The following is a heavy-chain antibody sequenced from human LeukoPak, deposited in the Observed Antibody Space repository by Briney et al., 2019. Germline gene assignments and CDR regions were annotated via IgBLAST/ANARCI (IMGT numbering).Heavy chain of an antibody. D-gene: IGHD2-2*01. J-gene: IGHJ4*02. CDR2: IYYSGST. CDR3: ARHFSPFPIVVVPAAIDY. CDR1: GGSISSSSYY. V-gene: IGHV4-39*01. Sequence: PSETLSLTCTVSGGSISSSSYYWGWIRQPPGKGLEWIGSIYYSGSTYYNPSLKSRVTISVDTSKNQFSLKLSSVTAADTAVYYCARHFSPFPIVVVPAAIDYWGQGTLVTVSS.